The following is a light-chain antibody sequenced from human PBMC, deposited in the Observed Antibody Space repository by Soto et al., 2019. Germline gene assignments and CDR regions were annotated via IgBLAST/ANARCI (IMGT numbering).Light chain of an antibody. V-gene: IGKV1-5*03. J-gene: IGKJ1*01. CDR3: QHYNSYSEA. CDR2: KAS. CDR1: QTISSW. Sequence: DIQMSQSPSTLSGSVGDRVTITCRASQTISSWLAWYQQKPGKAPKLLIYKASTLKSGVPSRFSGSGSGTEFTLTISRLKTDDFATYYCQHYNSYSEAFGQGTKVDIK.